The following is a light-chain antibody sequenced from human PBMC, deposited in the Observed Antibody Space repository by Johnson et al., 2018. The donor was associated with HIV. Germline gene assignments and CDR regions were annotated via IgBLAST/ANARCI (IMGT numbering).Light chain of an antibody. CDR3: GTWDNSLSVFG. Sequence: QSVLTQPPSVSAAPGQKVTISCSGSSSNIGNNYVSWYQQLPGTAPKLLIYENNKRPSGIPDRFSGSKSGTSATLGITGLQTGDDADYYCGTWDNSLSVFGFGTGTKVTVL. V-gene: IGLV1-51*02. CDR1: SSNIGNNY. J-gene: IGLJ1*01. CDR2: ENN.